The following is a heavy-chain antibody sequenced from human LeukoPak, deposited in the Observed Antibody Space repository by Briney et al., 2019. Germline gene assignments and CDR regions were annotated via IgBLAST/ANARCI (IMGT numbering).Heavy chain of an antibody. CDR1: GGSFSGYY. CDR2: INHSGST. V-gene: IGHV4-34*01. D-gene: IGHD3-22*01. J-gene: IGHJ4*02. CDR3: ARLSGYYYVDY. Sequence: KPSETLSLTCAVYGGSFSGYYWSWIRQPPGKGLEWIGEINHSGSTNYNPSLKSRVTISVDTSKNQFSLKLSSVTAADTAVYYCARLSGYYYVDYWGQGTLVTVSS.